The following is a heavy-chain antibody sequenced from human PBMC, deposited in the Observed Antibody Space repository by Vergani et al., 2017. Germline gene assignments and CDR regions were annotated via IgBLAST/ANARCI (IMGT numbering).Heavy chain of an antibody. CDR3: AEDQWLVSWFDP. CDR2: INWNGGST. CDR1: GFTFDDYG. V-gene: IGHV3-20*04. D-gene: IGHD6-19*01. Sequence: VQLVESGGGVVQPGRSLRLSCAASGFTFDDYGMSWVRQAPGKGLEWVSGINWNGGSTGYADSVKGRFTISRDNSKNTLYLQMNSLRAEDTAVYYCAEDQWLVSWFDPRGQGTLVTVSS. J-gene: IGHJ5*02.